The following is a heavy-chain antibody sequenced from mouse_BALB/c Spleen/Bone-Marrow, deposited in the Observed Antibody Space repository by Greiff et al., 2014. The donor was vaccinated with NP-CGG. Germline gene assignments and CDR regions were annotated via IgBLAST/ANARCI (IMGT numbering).Heavy chain of an antibody. Sequence: EVHLVESGGGLVQPGGSLRLSCATSGFTFTDYYMSWVRQPPGKALEWLGFIRNKANGYTTEYSASVKGRFTISRDNSQSILYLQMNTLRAEDSTTYYCAMGYGNLGGFANWGQGTLVTVSA. J-gene: IGHJ3*01. CDR3: AMGYGNLGGFAN. CDR1: GFTFTDYY. V-gene: IGHV7-3*02. CDR2: IRNKANGYTT. D-gene: IGHD2-10*02.